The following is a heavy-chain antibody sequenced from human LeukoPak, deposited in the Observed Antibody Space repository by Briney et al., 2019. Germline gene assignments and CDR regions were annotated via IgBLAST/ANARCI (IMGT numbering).Heavy chain of an antibody. CDR2: IKEDGSEI. V-gene: IGHV3-7*05. J-gene: IGHJ3*02. Sequence: GGSLRLSCAASGFTFSTYWMSWVRQAPGKGLEWVANIKEDGSEINYADSVRGRFTISRDNAKNSLYLQMNSLRAEDTAIYYCAKAVGSSGYFSRDAFDIWGQGTMVTVSS. CDR3: AKAVGSSGYFSRDAFDI. D-gene: IGHD3-22*01. CDR1: GFTFSTYW.